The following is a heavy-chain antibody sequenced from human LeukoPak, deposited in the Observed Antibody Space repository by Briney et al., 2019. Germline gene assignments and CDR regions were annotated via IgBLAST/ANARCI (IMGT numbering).Heavy chain of an antibody. V-gene: IGHV4-59*08. CDR1: GGSISTFY. J-gene: IGHJ3*02. CDR2: FYYSGST. D-gene: IGHD1-26*01. Sequence: PSETLSLTCTVSGGSISTFYWNWIRQPPGKGLEWIGHFYYSGSTNYNPSLKSRVTISVDTSKNQFSLKLSSVTAADTAVYYCARHQWVPAFDIWGQGTMVTVSS. CDR3: ARHQWVPAFDI.